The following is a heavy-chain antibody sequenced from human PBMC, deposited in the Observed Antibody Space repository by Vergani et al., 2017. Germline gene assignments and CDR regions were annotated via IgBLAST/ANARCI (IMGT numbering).Heavy chain of an antibody. CDR3: ARVRYSSSWGTWDNXFDP. CDR2: IKQDGSEK. J-gene: IGHJ5*02. V-gene: IGHV3-7*01. CDR1: GFTFSSYW. Sequence: EVQLVESGGGLVQPGGSLRLSCAASGFTFSSYWMSWVRQAPGKGLEWVANIKQDGSEKYYVDSVKGRFTISRDNAKNSLYLQMNSLRAEDTAVYYCARVRYSSSWGTWDNXFDPWGQGTLVTVSS. D-gene: IGHD6-13*01.